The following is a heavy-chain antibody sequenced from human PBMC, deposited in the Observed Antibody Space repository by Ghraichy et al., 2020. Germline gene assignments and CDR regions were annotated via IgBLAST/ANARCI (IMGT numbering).Heavy chain of an antibody. CDR2: INHSGST. V-gene: IGHV4-34*01. CDR1: GGSFSGYY. D-gene: IGHD2-2*01. CDR3: ARDPVSIVVVPAAKEYYYYYGMDV. Sequence: SETLSLTCAVYGGSFSGYYWSWIRQPPGKGLEWIGEINHSGSTNYNPSLKSRVTISVDTSKNQFSLKLSSVTAADTAVYYCARDPVSIVVVPAAKEYYYYYGMDVWGQGTTVTVSS. J-gene: IGHJ6*02.